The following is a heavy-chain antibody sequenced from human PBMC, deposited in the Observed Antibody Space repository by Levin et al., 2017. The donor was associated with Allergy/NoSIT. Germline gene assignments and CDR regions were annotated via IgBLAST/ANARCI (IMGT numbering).Heavy chain of an antibody. CDR1: GGSFSGYY. V-gene: IGHV4-34*01. J-gene: IGHJ4*02. CDR3: ARGLSDYYGSGSYYSRPTHFDY. D-gene: IGHD3-10*01. CDR2: INHSGST. Sequence: PSETLSLTCAVYGGSFSGYYWSGIRQPPGKGLEWIGEINHSGSTNYNPSLKSRVTISVDTSKNQFSLKLSSVTAADTAVYYCARGLSDYYGSGSYYSRPTHFDYWGQGTLVTVSS.